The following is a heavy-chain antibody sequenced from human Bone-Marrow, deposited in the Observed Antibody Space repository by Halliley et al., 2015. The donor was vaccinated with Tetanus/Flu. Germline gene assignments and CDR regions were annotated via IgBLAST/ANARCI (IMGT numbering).Heavy chain of an antibody. CDR2: K. V-gene: IGHV3-30*02. D-gene: IGHD3-16*02. J-gene: IGHJ6*02. CDR3: AKSERYYDYVWGSYRIAGADAMDV. Sequence: KYYVESVKGRFTISRDNSKNTLFLEMNSLRADDMAVYYCAKSERYYDYVWGSYRIAGADAMDVWGQGTTVTVSS.